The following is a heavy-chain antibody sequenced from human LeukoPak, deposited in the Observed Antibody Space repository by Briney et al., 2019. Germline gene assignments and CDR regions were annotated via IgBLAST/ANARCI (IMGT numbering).Heavy chain of an antibody. Sequence: GGSLRLSCAASGFTFSSYGMHWVRQAPGKGLEWVAFIRYDGSNKYYADSVKGRFTISRDNSKNTLYLQMNSLRAEDTAVYYCAKDPKYDSSGYYWGQGTLVTVSS. CDR3: AKDPKYDSSGYY. D-gene: IGHD3-22*01. CDR2: IRYDGSNK. CDR1: GFTFSSYG. J-gene: IGHJ4*02. V-gene: IGHV3-30*02.